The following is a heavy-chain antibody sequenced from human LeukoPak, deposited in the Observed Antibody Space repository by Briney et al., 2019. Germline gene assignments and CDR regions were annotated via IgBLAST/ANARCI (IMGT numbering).Heavy chain of an antibody. D-gene: IGHD3-10*01. Sequence: PSETLSLTCTVSGGSISSGDYYWSWIRQPPGKGLEWIGYIYYSGSTYYNPSLKSRVTISVDTSKNQFSLKLSSVTAADTAVYYCASDVGSGRIGYWGQGTLVTVSS. J-gene: IGHJ4*02. CDR2: IYYSGST. CDR3: ASDVGSGRIGY. CDR1: GGSISSGDYY. V-gene: IGHV4-30-4*01.